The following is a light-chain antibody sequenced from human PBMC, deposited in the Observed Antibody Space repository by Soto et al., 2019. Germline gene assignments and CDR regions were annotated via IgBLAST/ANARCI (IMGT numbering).Light chain of an antibody. CDR1: QSVSID. J-gene: IGKJ1*01. V-gene: IGKV3-15*01. Sequence: EIVMTQSPATVPVSPGERVTLSFRASQSVSIDLAWYQQKPGQAPGLLIYGASTRATDIPATFTGSGSGTEFTLTISSLQSEDIAVYYCQQYNKWPQTFGQGTNVDIK. CDR3: QQYNKWPQT. CDR2: GAS.